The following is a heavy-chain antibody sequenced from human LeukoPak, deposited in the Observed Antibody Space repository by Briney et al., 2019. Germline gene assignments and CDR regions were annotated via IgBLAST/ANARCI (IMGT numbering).Heavy chain of an antibody. CDR2: IWYDGSNK. D-gene: IGHD3-3*01. V-gene: IGHV3-33*06. Sequence: GGSLRLSCAASGFTFSSYAMHWVHQAPGKGLEWVAVIWYDGSNKYYADSVKGRFTISRDNSKNTLDLQMNSLRAEDTAVYYCAKVGDFWSGYCYIDVWGKGTTVTVSS. CDR1: GFTFSSYA. CDR3: AKVGDFWSGYCYIDV. J-gene: IGHJ6*03.